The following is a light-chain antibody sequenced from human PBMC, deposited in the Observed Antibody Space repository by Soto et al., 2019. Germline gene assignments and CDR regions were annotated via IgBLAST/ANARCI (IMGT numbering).Light chain of an antibody. CDR2: GAS. Sequence: EFVMLQSPATLSVSPGERATLSCRASQSVSSYLAWYQQKPGQAPRLLIHGASTRATGFPARFSGSGSGTDFTLTINGLQPEDFATYYCQQVDSCPQTFGQGTRLEI. V-gene: IGKV3-15*01. CDR1: QSVSSY. J-gene: IGKJ5*01. CDR3: QQVDSCPQT.